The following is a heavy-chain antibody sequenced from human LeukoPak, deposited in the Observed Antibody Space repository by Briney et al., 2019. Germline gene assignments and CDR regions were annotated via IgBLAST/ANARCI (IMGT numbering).Heavy chain of an antibody. CDR2: MNPNSGNT. V-gene: IGHV1-8*01. D-gene: IGHD3-10*01. J-gene: IGHJ6*03. CDR3: ARDKINLVRGVITRLNYYYYYMDV. CDR1: GYTFTSYD. Sequence: GASVKVSCKASGYTFTSYDINWVRQATGQGLEWMGWMNPNSGNTGYAQKFQGRVTMTRNTSISTAYMELSSLRSGDTAVYYCARDKINLVRGVITRLNYYYYYMDVWGKGTTVTVSS.